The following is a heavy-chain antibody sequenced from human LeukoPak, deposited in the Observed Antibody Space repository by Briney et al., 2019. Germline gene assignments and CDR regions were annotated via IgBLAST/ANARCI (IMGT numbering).Heavy chain of an antibody. D-gene: IGHD3-10*01. Sequence: GVSLRLSCAASGFTFDEYVMGWVRQGPGKGLEWDSGINWNWGTTGYADSVKGRFTISRDNAKNSLYLQINSLRADDTALYYCARDVLLSFGETRNYGMDVWGQGTTVTVSS. CDR3: ARDVLLSFGETRNYGMDV. J-gene: IGHJ6*02. V-gene: IGHV3-20*04. CDR2: INWNWGTT. CDR1: GFTFDEYV.